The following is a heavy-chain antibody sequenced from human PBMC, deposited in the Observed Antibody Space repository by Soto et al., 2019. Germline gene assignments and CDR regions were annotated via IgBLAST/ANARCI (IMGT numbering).Heavy chain of an antibody. D-gene: IGHD3-16*01. CDR3: ARERLGDYYYYGMDV. J-gene: IGHJ6*02. CDR2: ISYDGSNK. Sequence: QVQLVESGGGVVQPGRSLRLSCAASGFTFSSYAMHWVRQAPGKGLEWVAVISYDGSNKYYADSVKGRFTISRDNSKNTLYLQMNSLRAEDTAVYYCARERLGDYYYYGMDVWGQGTTVTVSS. CDR1: GFTFSSYA. V-gene: IGHV3-30-3*01.